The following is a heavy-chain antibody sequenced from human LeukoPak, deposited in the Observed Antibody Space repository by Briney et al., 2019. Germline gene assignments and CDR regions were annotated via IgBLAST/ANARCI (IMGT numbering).Heavy chain of an antibody. V-gene: IGHV1-69*01. J-gene: IGHJ5*02. CDR3: ARDSGGPLLRSLGWFDP. D-gene: IGHD3-3*01. CDR2: IIPIFGTA. CDR1: GGTFSSYA. Sequence: SSVKVSCKASGGTFSSYAISWVRQAPGQGLEWMGGIIPIFGTANYAQKFQGRVTITADESTSTAYMELSSLRSEDTAVYYCARDSGGPLLRSLGWFDPWGQGTLVTVCS.